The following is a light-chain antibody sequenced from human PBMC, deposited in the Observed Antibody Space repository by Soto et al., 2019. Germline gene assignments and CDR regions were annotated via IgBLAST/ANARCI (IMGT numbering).Light chain of an antibody. CDR3: SSVAGINIL. CDR2: EVN. CDR1: SSDVGAYNY. Sequence: QSALTQPPSASGSPGQSVTISCTGTSSDVGAYNYVSWYQQHPGKAPKLMISEVNKRPSGAPDRFSGSKSGNTASLTVSGLQAEDEADYYCSSVAGINILFGTGTKVTVL. J-gene: IGLJ1*01. V-gene: IGLV2-8*01.